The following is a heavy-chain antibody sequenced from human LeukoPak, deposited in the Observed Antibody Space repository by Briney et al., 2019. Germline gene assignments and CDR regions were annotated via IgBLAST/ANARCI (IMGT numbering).Heavy chain of an antibody. V-gene: IGHV3-30*18. J-gene: IGHJ4*02. D-gene: IGHD6-19*01. Sequence: GRSLRLSCAASGFTFSSYGMHWVRQAPGKGLEWVAVISYDGSNKYYADSVKGRFTISRDNSKNTLYLQMNSLRAEDTAVYYYAKDLLPASFSGPSNYWGQGTLVTVSS. CDR3: AKDLLPASFSGPSNY. CDR2: ISYDGSNK. CDR1: GFTFSSYG.